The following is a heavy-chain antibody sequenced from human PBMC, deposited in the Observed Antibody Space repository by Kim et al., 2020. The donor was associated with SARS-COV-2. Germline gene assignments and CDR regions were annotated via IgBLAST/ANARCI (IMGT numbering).Heavy chain of an antibody. CDR3: AKDQYSSGWYDGSGAFDI. V-gene: IGHV3-30*18. CDR1: GFTFSSYG. Sequence: GGSLRLSCAASGFTFSSYGMHWVRQAPGKGLEWVAVISYDGSNKYYADSVKGRFTISRDNSKNTLYLQMNSLRAEDTAVYYCAKDQYSSGWYDGSGAFDIWGQGTMVTVSS. CDR2: ISYDGSNK. J-gene: IGHJ3*02. D-gene: IGHD6-19*01.